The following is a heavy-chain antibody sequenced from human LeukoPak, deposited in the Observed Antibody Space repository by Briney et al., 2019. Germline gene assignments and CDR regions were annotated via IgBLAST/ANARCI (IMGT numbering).Heavy chain of an antibody. CDR2: IIPILGIA. CDR1: GGTFSSYA. CDR3: ARVYAEDFWSGYYPNYYYYYGMDV. J-gene: IGHJ6*02. D-gene: IGHD3-3*01. Sequence: GASVKVSCKASGGTFSSYAISWVRQAPGQGLEWMGRIIPILGIANYAQKFQGRVTITADKSTSTAYMELSSLRSEDTAVYYCARVYAEDFWSGYYPNYYYYYGMDVWGQGTTVTVSS. V-gene: IGHV1-69*04.